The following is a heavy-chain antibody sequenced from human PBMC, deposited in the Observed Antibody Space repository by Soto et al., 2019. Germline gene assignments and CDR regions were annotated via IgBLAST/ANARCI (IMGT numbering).Heavy chain of an antibody. CDR2: IYYLGGT. J-gene: IGHJ4*02. CDR3: ARDGYDGSGSPYPAY. V-gene: IGHV4-59*01. D-gene: IGHD3-10*01. Sequence: SETLSLTCSVSGGSMSEYFWSWIRQSPGKGLEWIGYIYYLGGTDYNPSLKSRVTISVDTSKRQFSLRLTSVTAADTAVYYCARDGYDGSGSPYPAYWGPGTQVTSPQ. CDR1: GGSMSEYF.